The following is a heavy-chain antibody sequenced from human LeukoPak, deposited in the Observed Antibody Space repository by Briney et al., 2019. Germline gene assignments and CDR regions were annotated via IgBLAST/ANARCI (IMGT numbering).Heavy chain of an antibody. D-gene: IGHD4-17*01. J-gene: IGHJ5*02. CDR2: IWYDGTNE. CDR3: ARETVPNWFDP. Sequence: GGSLRLSCAASGFNFNSFGMHWVRQAPGKGLEWVAVIWYDGTNENYVDSVKGRFTISRDNSKNMLYLQMNSLRAEDTAVYYCARETVPNWFDPWGQGTLVTVSS. CDR1: GFNFNSFG. V-gene: IGHV3-33*01.